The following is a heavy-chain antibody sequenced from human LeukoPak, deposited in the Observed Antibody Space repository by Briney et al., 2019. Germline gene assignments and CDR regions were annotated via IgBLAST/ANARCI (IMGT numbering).Heavy chain of an antibody. J-gene: IGHJ5*02. V-gene: IGHV3-23*01. Sequence: PGGSLRLSCAASGFTFSSYWMSWVRQAPGKGLEWVSAISGSGETTYYADSVKGRFTISRDNSQNTLYLHLNSLRVEDTAVYYCAKDRTGTTGRDWLEPWGQGTLVTVSS. D-gene: IGHD1-1*01. CDR3: AKDRTGTTGRDWLEP. CDR2: ISGSGETT. CDR1: GFTFSSYW.